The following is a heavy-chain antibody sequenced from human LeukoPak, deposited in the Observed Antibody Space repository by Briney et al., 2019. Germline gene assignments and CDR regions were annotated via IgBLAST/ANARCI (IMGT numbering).Heavy chain of an antibody. Sequence: PSETLSLTCTVSGDSISTSNSYWGWIRQPPGKGLEWIGSIYYSGNTYYNASLKSRVTISVDTSKNQFSLKLSSVTAADTAVYYCARSARFSGSYYLVYFDYWGQGTLVTVSS. D-gene: IGHD3-10*01. CDR2: IYYSGNT. J-gene: IGHJ4*02. CDR1: GDSISTSNSY. CDR3: ARSARFSGSYYLVYFDY. V-gene: IGHV4-39*01.